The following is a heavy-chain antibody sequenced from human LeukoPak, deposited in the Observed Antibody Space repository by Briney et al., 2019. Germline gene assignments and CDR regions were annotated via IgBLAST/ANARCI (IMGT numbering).Heavy chain of an antibody. CDR1: GGSISSGGYS. CDR3: ARDHYDILTGYYPPIPYELDY. CDR2: IYHSGST. J-gene: IGHJ4*02. V-gene: IGHV4-30-2*01. D-gene: IGHD3-9*01. Sequence: SQTLSLTCAVSGGSISSGGYSWSWIRQPPGKGLEWIGYIYHSGSTNYNPSLKSRVTISVDTSKNQFSLKLSSVTAADTAVYYCARDHYDILTGYYPPIPYELDYWDQGTLVTVSS.